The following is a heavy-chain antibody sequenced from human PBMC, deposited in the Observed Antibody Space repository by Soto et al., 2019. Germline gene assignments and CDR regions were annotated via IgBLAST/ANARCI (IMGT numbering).Heavy chain of an antibody. Sequence: QVQLVQSGGEVTKPGASVKVSCTSSGYTFTSYGVSWVRQAPGQGLEWLGWISVYTGNTKQAQKFQDRVTLTTEASTGTASLELRSLRSDETAVYYCARDRCTTDKCYTHHFDVWGQGTTVTVS. V-gene: IGHV1-18*04. CDR2: ISVYTGNT. J-gene: IGHJ6*02. CDR1: GYTFTSYG. CDR3: ARDRCTTDKCYTHHFDV. D-gene: IGHD2-8*01.